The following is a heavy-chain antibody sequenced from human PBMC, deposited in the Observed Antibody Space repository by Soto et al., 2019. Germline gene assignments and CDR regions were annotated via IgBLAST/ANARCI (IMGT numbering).Heavy chain of an antibody. J-gene: IGHJ6*02. CDR2: ISYDGSNK. D-gene: IGHD1-26*01. V-gene: IGHV3-30*18. CDR3: AKDRPPANSGGHYFYYYYYYGMDV. Sequence: SLRLSCAASGFTFSSYGMYWVRQAPGKGLEWVAVISYDGSNKYYADSVKGRFTISRDNSKNTLYLQMNSLRAEDTAVYYCAKDRPPANSGGHYFYYYYYYGMDVWGQGTTVPVSS. CDR1: GFTFSSYG.